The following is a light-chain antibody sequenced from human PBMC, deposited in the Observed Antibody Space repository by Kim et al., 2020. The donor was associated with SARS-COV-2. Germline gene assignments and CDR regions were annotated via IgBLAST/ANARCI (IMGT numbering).Light chain of an antibody. J-gene: IGKJ1*01. CDR1: QSIDRD. V-gene: IGKV3-15*01. Sequence: VMTQSPATLSVSLGDGVTLSCRASQSIDRDLAWYQQKPGQPPRLLIYDSSTRAPGIPARFRGSGSGTEFTLTINSLQSEDLAVYYCQHYNAWPPWTFGRGTKLEI. CDR2: DSS. CDR3: QHYNAWPPWT.